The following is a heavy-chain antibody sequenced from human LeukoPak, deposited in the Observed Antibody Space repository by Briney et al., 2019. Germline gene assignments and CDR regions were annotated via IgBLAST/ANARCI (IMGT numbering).Heavy chain of an antibody. J-gene: IGHJ4*02. D-gene: IGHD2-15*01. Sequence: PSETLSLTCTVSGGSISNYYWSWIRQPPRRGLEWIGYIYHSGSTNYNPSLKSRVTISVDMSKNQFSLKLSSVTGADTAVYYCARGGNTYCSGGSCYSDFDYWGQGSLVTVSS. CDR3: ARGGNTYCSGGSCYSDFDY. CDR2: IYHSGST. V-gene: IGHV4-59*01. CDR1: GGSISNYY.